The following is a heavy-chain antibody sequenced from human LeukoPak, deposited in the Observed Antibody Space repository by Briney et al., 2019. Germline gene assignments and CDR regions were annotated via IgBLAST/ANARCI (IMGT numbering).Heavy chain of an antibody. D-gene: IGHD3-10*01. Sequence: LGESLKISCKGSGYSFTSYWIGWVRQMPGKGLEWMGIIYPGDSDTRYSPSFQGQVTISADKSISTAYLQWSSLKASDTAMYYCARPWGNYYGSGSYDAFDIWGQGTMVTVSP. CDR2: IYPGDSDT. CDR1: GYSFTSYW. V-gene: IGHV5-51*01. CDR3: ARPWGNYYGSGSYDAFDI. J-gene: IGHJ3*02.